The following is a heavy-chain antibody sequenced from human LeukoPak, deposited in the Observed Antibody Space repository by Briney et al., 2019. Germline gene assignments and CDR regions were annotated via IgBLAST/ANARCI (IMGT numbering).Heavy chain of an antibody. CDR2: ITSSSSYI. Sequence: GGSLRLSCAASGFTFSSYSMNWVRQAPGKGLEWVSSITSSSSYIYYADSVKGRFTISRDNAKNSLYLQMNSLRAEDTAVCYCAKDQFACSSTSCYFHAFDIWGQGTMVTVSS. D-gene: IGHD2-2*01. CDR3: AKDQFACSSTSCYFHAFDI. CDR1: GFTFSSYS. J-gene: IGHJ3*02. V-gene: IGHV3-21*04.